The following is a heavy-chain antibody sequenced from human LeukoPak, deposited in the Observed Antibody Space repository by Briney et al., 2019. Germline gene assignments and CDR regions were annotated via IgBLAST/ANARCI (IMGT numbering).Heavy chain of an antibody. Sequence: ASVKVSCKASGYTFTGYYMHWVRQAPGQGLEWMGWVNPNSGGTNYAQKFQGRVTMTRDTSISTAYMELSRLRSDDTAVYYCASDHRLVATDAFDIWGQGTMVTVSS. CDR2: VNPNSGGT. CDR3: ASDHRLVATDAFDI. V-gene: IGHV1-2*02. D-gene: IGHD5-12*01. CDR1: GYTFTGYY. J-gene: IGHJ3*02.